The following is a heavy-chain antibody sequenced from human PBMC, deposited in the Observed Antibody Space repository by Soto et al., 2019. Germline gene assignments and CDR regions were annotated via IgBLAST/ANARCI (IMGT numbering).Heavy chain of an antibody. CDR2: IKNKTDGGTT. CDR3: RTEGIGASYNWFDP. V-gene: IGHV3-15*01. Sequence: GGSLRLSCAASGFNFSNAWMSWVRQAPGKGLEWVGRIKNKTDGGTTDYAAPVKGRFTISRNDSKNTLYLQKNSLKTEDTAVYYRRTEGIGASYNWFDPWGQGALVTVSA. J-gene: IGHJ5*02. CDR1: GFNFSNAW.